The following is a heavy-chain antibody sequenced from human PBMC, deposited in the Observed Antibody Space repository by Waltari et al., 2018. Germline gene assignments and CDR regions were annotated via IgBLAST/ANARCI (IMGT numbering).Heavy chain of an antibody. D-gene: IGHD2-15*01. J-gene: IGHJ4*02. CDR3: ASWKFCTGGNCYGWGY. V-gene: IGHV3-74*01. CDR2: INRDGGST. Sequence: PGKGRVWVSLINRDGGSTGYADSVKGRVTISRDNAKSTLYLQMSSLRADDSAVYYCASWKFCTGGNCYGWGYWGQGTLVTVSS.